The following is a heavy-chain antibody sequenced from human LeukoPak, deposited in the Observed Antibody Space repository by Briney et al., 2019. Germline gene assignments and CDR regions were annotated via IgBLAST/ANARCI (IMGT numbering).Heavy chain of an antibody. Sequence: SETLSLTCTVSGGSISSYYWSWIRQPAGKGLELIGRIYPSGSTNYNPSLKSRVTMSVDTSKNQFSLKLSSATAADTAVYYCARAPTGTGGWNWFDPWGQGTLVTVSS. CDR1: GGSISSYY. CDR2: IYPSGST. V-gene: IGHV4-4*07. D-gene: IGHD1-1*01. J-gene: IGHJ5*02. CDR3: ARAPTGTGGWNWFDP.